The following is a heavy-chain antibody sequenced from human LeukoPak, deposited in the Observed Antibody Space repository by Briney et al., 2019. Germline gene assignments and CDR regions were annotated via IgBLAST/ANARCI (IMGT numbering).Heavy chain of an antibody. V-gene: IGHV3-74*01. CDR3: ASWGIAGG. Sequence: GGSLRLSCAASGFIFSSYWLHWVRQAPGKGLVWVSRINSDGSSTSYADSVKGRITISRDNAKNSLYLQMNSLRAEDTAVYYCASWGIAGGWGQGTLVTVSS. CDR2: INSDGSST. CDR1: GFIFSSYW. D-gene: IGHD6-13*01. J-gene: IGHJ4*02.